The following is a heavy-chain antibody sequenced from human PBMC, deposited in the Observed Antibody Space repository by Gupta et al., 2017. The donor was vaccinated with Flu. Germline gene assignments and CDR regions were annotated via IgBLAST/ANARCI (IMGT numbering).Heavy chain of an antibody. J-gene: IGHJ5*02. CDR2: INPNSGGT. Sequence: GYYIHWVRQAAGQGLEWLGRINPNSGGTQYAQKLRGRVSMTRDTSITTGFMELSRLTFDDTALYFCARAEQQLAQMGWLDPWGQGTLITVSS. V-gene: IGHV1-2*06. CDR1: GYY. CDR3: ARAEQQLAQMGWLDP. D-gene: IGHD6-13*01.